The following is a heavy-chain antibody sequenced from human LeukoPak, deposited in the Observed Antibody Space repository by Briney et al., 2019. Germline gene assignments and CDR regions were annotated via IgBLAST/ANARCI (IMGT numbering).Heavy chain of an antibody. CDR2: ISAYNGNT. Sequence: ASVKVSCKASGYTFTSYGISWVRQAPGQGLEWMGWISAYNGNTNYAQKLQGRVTMTTDTSTSTAYMELRSLRSDDTAVYYCARGPVNYYGSSGYYLDYWGQGTLVTVSS. CDR3: ARGPVNYYGSSGYYLDY. D-gene: IGHD3-22*01. CDR1: GYTFTSYG. J-gene: IGHJ4*02. V-gene: IGHV1-18*01.